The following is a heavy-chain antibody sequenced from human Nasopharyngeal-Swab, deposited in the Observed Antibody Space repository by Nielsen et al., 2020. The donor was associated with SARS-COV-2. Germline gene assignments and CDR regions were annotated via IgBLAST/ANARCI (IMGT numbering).Heavy chain of an antibody. CDR3: AKDLKTIYYDFWSGYYTDYYYYMDV. CDR2: ISGSGGST. J-gene: IGHJ6*03. Sequence: WIRQPPGKGLEWVSAISGSGGSTYYADSVKGRFTISRDNSKNTLYLQMNSLRAEDTAVYYCAKDLKTIYYDFWSGYYTDYYYYMDVWGKGTPVTVSS. V-gene: IGHV3-23*01. D-gene: IGHD3-3*01.